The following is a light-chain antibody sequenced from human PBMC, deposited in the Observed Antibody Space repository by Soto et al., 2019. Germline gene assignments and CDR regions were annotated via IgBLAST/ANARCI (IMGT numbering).Light chain of an antibody. CDR2: HTY. CDR3: TSWDGSLDGRV. J-gene: IGLJ7*01. Sequence: QSVLTQPPSASGTPGQRVTISCSGSSSNIGSNTVNWYQQLPGTAPKLLIYHTYQRPSGIPDRFSGSKSGTSASLDISGLQSEYEADYYCTSWDGSLDGRVFGGGTQLTVL. CDR1: SSNIGSNT. V-gene: IGLV1-44*01.